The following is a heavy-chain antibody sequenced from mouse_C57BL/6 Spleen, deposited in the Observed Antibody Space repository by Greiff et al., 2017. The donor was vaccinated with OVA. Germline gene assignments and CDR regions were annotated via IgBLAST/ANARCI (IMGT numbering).Heavy chain of an antibody. CDR2: INPNNGGT. CDR1: GYTFTDYY. J-gene: IGHJ2*01. CDR3: AGRGFDY. V-gene: IGHV1-26*01. Sequence: VQLQQSGPELVKPGASVKISCKASGYTFTDYYMNWVKQSHGKSLEWIGDINPNNGGTSYNQKFKGKATLTVDKSSSTAYMELRSLTSEDSAVYYCAGRGFDYWGQGTTRTVSS.